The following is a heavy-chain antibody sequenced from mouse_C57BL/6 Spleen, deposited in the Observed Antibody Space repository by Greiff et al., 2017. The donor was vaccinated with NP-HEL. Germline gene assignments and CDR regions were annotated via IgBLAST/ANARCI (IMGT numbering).Heavy chain of an antibody. CDR2: IDPETGGT. D-gene: IGHD3-2*02. CDR1: GYTFTDYE. J-gene: IGHJ2*01. Sequence: VQLQQSGAELVRPGASVTLSCKASGYTFTDYEMHWVKQTPVHGLEWIGAIDPETGGTAYNQKFKGKAILTADKSSSTAYMELRSLTSDDSAVYYCTRWQLRHYYFDYWGQGTTLTVSS. CDR3: TRWQLRHYYFDY. V-gene: IGHV1-15*01.